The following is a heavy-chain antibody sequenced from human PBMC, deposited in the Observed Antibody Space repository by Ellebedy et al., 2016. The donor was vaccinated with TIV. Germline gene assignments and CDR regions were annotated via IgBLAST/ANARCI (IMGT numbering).Heavy chain of an antibody. V-gene: IGHV3-23*01. Sequence: GGSLRLSCAASGFTFSSFAMHWVRLAPGKGLEWLSVISGGADNTYRADSVKGRFTITRDNSKNTLYLQMNRLRAEDTAVYYCAKGSSSGFNYDRVGFEYWGQGTLVTVSS. CDR3: AKGSSSGFNYDRVGFEY. J-gene: IGHJ4*02. CDR2: ISGGADNT. CDR1: GFTFSSFA. D-gene: IGHD3-22*01.